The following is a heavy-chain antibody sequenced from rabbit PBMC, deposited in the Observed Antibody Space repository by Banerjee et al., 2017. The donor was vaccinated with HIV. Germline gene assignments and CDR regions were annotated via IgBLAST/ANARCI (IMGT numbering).Heavy chain of an antibody. J-gene: IGHJ4*01. CDR2: IAAGGSGST. D-gene: IGHD7-1*01. CDR3: ARDNAGYAGYYFNL. Sequence: QQQLEESGGGLVKPGGTLTLTCKASGIDFSSYYYMCWVRQAPGKGLEWIACIAAGGSGSTYYASWAKGRFTISKTSSTTVTLQAPSLTAADTATYFCARDNAGYAGYYFNLWGQGTLVTVS. CDR1: GIDFSSYYY. V-gene: IGHV1S45*01.